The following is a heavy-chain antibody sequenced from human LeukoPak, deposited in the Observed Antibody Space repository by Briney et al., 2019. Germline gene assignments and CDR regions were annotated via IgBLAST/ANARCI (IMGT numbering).Heavy chain of an antibody. CDR1: GYTFSNYG. V-gene: IGHV1-69*13. J-gene: IGHJ4*02. Sequence: ASVKVSCKTSGYTFSNYGISWVRQAPGQGLEWMGGIIPIFGTANYAQKFQGRVTITADESTSTAYMELSSLRSEDTAVYYCVRPNPYFDYWGQGTLVTVSS. CDR2: IIPIFGTA. D-gene: IGHD1-14*01. CDR3: VRPNPYFDY.